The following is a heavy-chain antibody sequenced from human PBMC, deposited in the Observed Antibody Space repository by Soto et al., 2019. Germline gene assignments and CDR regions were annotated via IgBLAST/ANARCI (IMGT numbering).Heavy chain of an antibody. CDR2: IIPIFGTA. CDR1: GGTFSSYA. D-gene: IGHD3-10*01. CDR3: AKENYYGSGTPEGYFDY. Sequence: QVQLVQSGAEVKKPGSSVKVSCKASGGTFSSYAISWVRQAPGQGREWMGGIIPIFGTANYAQKFQGRVTITADESTSTAYMELSSLRSEDTAVYYCAKENYYGSGTPEGYFDYWGQGTLVTVSS. J-gene: IGHJ4*02. V-gene: IGHV1-69*01.